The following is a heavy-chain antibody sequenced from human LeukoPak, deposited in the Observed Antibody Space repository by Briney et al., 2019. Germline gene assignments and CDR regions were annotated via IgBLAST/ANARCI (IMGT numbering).Heavy chain of an antibody. CDR2: ISGSGGST. CDR1: GFTFSSYG. D-gene: IGHD2-2*01. CDR3: AKASNPYCSSTSCYVFDY. J-gene: IGHJ4*02. V-gene: IGHV3-23*01. Sequence: GGSLRLSCAASGFTFSSYGMSWVRQAPGKGLEWVSAISGSGGSTYYADSVKGRFTISRDNSKNTLYLQMNSLRPEDTAVYYCAKASNPYCSSTSCYVFDYWGQGTLVTVSS.